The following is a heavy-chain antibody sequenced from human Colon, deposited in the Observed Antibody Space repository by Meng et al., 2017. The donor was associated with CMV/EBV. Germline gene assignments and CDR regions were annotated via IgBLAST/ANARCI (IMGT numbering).Heavy chain of an antibody. CDR1: GFTFTRYS. CDR3: ARDLYMTTGITLFDY. V-gene: IGHV3-21*06. CDR2: ISSTSAYI. J-gene: IGHJ4*02. D-gene: IGHD4-17*01. Sequence: GVLKISCAASGFTFTRYSINWVRQAPGKGLEWISSISSTSAYIYYADSVKGRFTISRDNPKNSLFLQMNSLRAEDTAVYYCARDLYMTTGITLFDYWGQGTLVTVSS.